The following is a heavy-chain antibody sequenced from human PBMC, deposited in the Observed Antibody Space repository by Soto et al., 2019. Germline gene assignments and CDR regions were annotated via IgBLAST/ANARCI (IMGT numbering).Heavy chain of an antibody. Sequence: QVQLQQWGAGLLKPSETLSLTCAVYGGSFSGYYWSWIRQPPGKGLEWIGEINHSGSTNYNPYLKSRVTISGDTSKNQFSLKLSSVTAADTAVYYCARTVAGTAWVDYWGQGTLVTVSS. V-gene: IGHV4-34*01. D-gene: IGHD6-19*01. J-gene: IGHJ4*02. CDR1: GGSFSGYY. CDR2: INHSGST. CDR3: ARTVAGTAWVDY.